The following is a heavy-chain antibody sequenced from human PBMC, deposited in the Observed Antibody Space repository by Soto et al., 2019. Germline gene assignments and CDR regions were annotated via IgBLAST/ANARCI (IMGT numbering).Heavy chain of an antibody. CDR3: AKAILHDSSGYYYEYFHH. D-gene: IGHD3-22*01. CDR2: ISYDGSTK. J-gene: IGHJ1*01. Sequence: GGSLRLSCAVSGFTFSSYGMHWVRQPPGKGLEWVAGISYDGSTKYYADSVQGPFTLSRDNSPNQLYRQMTSLRGEDTAVYYCAKAILHDSSGYYYEYFHHWGQGTLVTVSS. V-gene: IGHV3-30*18. CDR1: GFTFSSYG.